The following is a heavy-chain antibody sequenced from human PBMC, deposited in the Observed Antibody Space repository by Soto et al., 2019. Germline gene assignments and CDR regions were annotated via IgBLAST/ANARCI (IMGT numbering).Heavy chain of an antibody. CDR2: LSWDGGST. CDR3: AKDMGLAYCSSTSCYAFDY. Sequence: EVQLVESGGVVVQPGGSLRLSCAASGFTFDDYTMHWVRQAPGKGLEWVSLLSWDGGSTYYADSVKGRFTISRDNSKNSLYLQMNSLRTEDTALYYCAKDMGLAYCSSTSCYAFDYWGQGTLVTVSS. CDR1: GFTFDDYT. V-gene: IGHV3-43*01. J-gene: IGHJ4*02. D-gene: IGHD2-2*01.